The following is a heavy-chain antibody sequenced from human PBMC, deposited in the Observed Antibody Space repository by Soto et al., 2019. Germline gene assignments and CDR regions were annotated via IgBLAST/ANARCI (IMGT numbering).Heavy chain of an antibody. CDR3: ARDRTYYGDYMGDY. J-gene: IGHJ4*02. D-gene: IGHD4-17*01. V-gene: IGHV1-3*01. Sequence: QVQLVQSGAEVKKPGASVKVSCKASGYTFTSYVLHWVRQAPGQRPEWMGWINAGNGNTKYSQNFKGRVTISKNTSASTVYMELRSLKSEDTAVYYCARDRTYYGDYMGDYWGQGTLVAVSS. CDR2: INAGNGNT. CDR1: GYTFTSYV.